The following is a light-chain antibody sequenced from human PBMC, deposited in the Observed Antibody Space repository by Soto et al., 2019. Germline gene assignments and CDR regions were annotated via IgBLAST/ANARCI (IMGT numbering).Light chain of an antibody. CDR2: GAS. CDR3: QQYGSSGT. J-gene: IGKJ1*01. V-gene: IGKV3-20*01. Sequence: EIVLTQSPGPLSLSPGERATLSCRASQSVSNNYLAWYQQKPGQAPRLLIYGASNRATGIPDRFSGSGSGKDFTLTISRVEPEDFAVYYCQQYGSSGTFGQGTKVEIK. CDR1: QSVSNNY.